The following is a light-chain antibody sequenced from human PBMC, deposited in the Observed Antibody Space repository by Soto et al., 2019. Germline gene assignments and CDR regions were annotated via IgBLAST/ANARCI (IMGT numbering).Light chain of an antibody. CDR1: SSDVGIYNF. V-gene: IGLV2-8*01. J-gene: IGLJ1*01. CDR3: SSYAGSNNYV. Sequence: QSALTQPPSASGSPGQSVTISCTGTSSDVGIYNFVSWYQQHPGKAPKLMIYEVTKRPSGVPDRFSGSKSGNTASLTVSGLQADDEADYYCSSYAGSNNYVFGTGTKLTVL. CDR2: EVT.